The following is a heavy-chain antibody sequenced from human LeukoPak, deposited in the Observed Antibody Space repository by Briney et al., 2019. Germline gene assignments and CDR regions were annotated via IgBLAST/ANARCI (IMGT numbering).Heavy chain of an antibody. J-gene: IGHJ3*02. CDR2: INDDGSGT. V-gene: IGHV3-74*01. D-gene: IGHD2-21*02. Sequence: GGSLRLSCAASGFTFRSYWMHWVRQAPGKGLVWVSRINDDGSGTSYADSVKGRFTISRDNAKNTLYLQMNSLRAEDTAVYYCASSPFCGGDCLKGAFDIWGHGTMVTVSS. CDR3: ASSPFCGGDCLKGAFDI. CDR1: GFTFRSYW.